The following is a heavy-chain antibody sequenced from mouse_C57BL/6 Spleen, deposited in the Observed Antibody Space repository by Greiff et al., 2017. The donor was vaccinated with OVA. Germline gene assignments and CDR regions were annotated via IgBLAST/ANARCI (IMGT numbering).Heavy chain of an antibody. CDR1: GFTFRDYG. Sequence: EVHLVGSGGGLVKPGGSLKLSCAASGFTFRDYGMHWVRQAPEKGLEWVAYISSGSSTIYYADTVKGRFTISRDNAKNTLFLQMTSLRSEDTAMYYCARPKDGYYEGFDYWGQGTTLTVSS. CDR3: ARPKDGYYEGFDY. J-gene: IGHJ2*01. D-gene: IGHD2-3*01. V-gene: IGHV5-17*01. CDR2: ISSGSSTI.